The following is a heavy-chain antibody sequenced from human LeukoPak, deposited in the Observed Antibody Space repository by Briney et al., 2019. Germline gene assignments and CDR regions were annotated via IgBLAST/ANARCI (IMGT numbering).Heavy chain of an antibody. CDR2: ISGSGDGT. J-gene: IGHJ6*02. CDR1: GFTFSSYA. D-gene: IGHD2-2*01. CDR3: AKHRSITSPKSAMDV. V-gene: IGHV3-23*01. Sequence: GGSPRLSCAASGFTFSSYAMSWVRQAPGKGLEWVSAISGSGDGTYYADSVKGRLTISRDNTKDTLYLQMNSLRAEDTAVYYCAKHRSITSPKSAMDVWGQGTTVTVSS.